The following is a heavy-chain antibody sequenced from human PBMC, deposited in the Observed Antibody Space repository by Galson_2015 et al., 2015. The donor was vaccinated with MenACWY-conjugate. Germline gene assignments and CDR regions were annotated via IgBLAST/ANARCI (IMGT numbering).Heavy chain of an antibody. D-gene: IGHD2-2*02. J-gene: IGHJ4*02. CDR1: GYWFPSYW. Sequence: QSGAEVKKPGESLTISCQGSGYWFPSYWIAWVRQVPGEGLEWMGVIYPADSDTRYSPSFQGQVTISVDKSSNTAYLQWSSLKASDTAMYYCARHARSYTHETRDYWGQGTLVTVSS. V-gene: IGHV5-51*01. CDR2: IYPADSDT. CDR3: ARHARSYTHETRDY.